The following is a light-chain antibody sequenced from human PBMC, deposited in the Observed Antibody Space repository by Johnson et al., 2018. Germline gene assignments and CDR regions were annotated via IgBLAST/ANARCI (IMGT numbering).Light chain of an antibody. J-gene: IGLJ1*01. Sequence: QSVLTQPPSVSAAPGQKVTISCSGSSSNIGNNCVSWYQQLPETAPKLLIYENNKRPSGIPDRFSGSKSGTSATLGITGLQTGDEADYYCGTWDSSLSAGNVFGTGTKVTGL. CDR2: ENN. CDR3: GTWDSSLSAGNV. V-gene: IGLV1-51*02. CDR1: SSNIGNNC.